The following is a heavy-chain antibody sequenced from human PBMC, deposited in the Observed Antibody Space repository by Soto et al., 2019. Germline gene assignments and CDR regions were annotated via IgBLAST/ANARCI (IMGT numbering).Heavy chain of an antibody. D-gene: IGHD2-2*01. CDR2: MNPNSGNT. V-gene: IGHV1-8*01. J-gene: IGHJ3*02. Sequence: ASVKVSCKASGYSFTSDDINWVRRAPGQGLEWMGWMNPNSGNTGYAQNFQGRVTMTRSSSINTAYMEMSSLRAEDTAVYYCARVQRGQLLSSFADAFDIWGQGTMVTVSS. CDR3: ARVQRGQLLSSFADAFDI. CDR1: GYSFTSDD.